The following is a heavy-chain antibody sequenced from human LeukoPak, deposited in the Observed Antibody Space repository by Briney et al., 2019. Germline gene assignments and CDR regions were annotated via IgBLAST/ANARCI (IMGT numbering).Heavy chain of an antibody. CDR3: ARDLDSYSSTWYPYSSGWYLDY. CDR2: MHPYGFT. CDR1: GGSFNNYY. V-gene: IGHV4-34*01. Sequence: SETLSLTCAVYGGSFNNYYWSWIRQPPGKGLEWIGEMHPYGFTNVNPSLTSRVSISIDTSKNQFSLKLSSVTAADTAVYYCARDLDSYSSTWYPYSSGWYLDYWGQGTLVTVSS. D-gene: IGHD6-13*01. J-gene: IGHJ4*02.